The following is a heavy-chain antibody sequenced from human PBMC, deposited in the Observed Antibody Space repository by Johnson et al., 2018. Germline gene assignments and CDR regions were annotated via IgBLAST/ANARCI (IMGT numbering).Heavy chain of an antibody. CDR3: ARSQSAYYGDYVGAEYFQH. D-gene: IGHD4-17*01. CDR2: IRNKANSYTT. Sequence: VQLQESGGGVVQPGRSLRLSCAASGFTFSSYWMSWVRQAPGKGLEWVGRIRNKANSYTTEYAASVKGRFSISRDDSYNSLYLQMNSLRAEDTALYYCARSQSAYYGDYVGAEYFQHWGQGTLVTVSS. V-gene: IGHV3-72*01. J-gene: IGHJ1*01. CDR1: GFTFSSYW.